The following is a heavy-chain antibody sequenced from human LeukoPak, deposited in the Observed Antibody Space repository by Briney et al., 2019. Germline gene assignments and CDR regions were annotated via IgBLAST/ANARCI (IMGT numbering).Heavy chain of an antibody. D-gene: IGHD6-13*01. J-gene: IGHJ6*03. CDR2: IYSGGST. V-gene: IGHV3-53*01. CDR1: GFTVSSNY. Sequence: GGSLRLSCAASGFTVSSNYMSWVRQAPGKGLEWVSVIYSGGSTYYADSVKGRFTIFRDNSKNTLYLQMNSLRAEDTAVYYCARSLAAAGPYYYYYYMDVWGKGTTVTVSS. CDR3: ARSLAAAGPYYYYYYMDV.